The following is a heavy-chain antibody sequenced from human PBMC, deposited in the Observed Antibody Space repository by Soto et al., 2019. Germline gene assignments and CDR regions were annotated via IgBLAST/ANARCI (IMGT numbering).Heavy chain of an antibody. CDR3: ARVDRSSWYGIDP. CDR2: INPNSGGT. CDR1: GYTFTGYY. Sequence: ASVKVSCKASGYTFTGYYMHWVRQAPGQGLEWMGWINPNSGGTNYAQKFQGWVTMTRDTSISTAYMELSRLRSDDTAVYYCARVDRSSWYGIDPWGQGTLVTVSS. D-gene: IGHD6-13*01. V-gene: IGHV1-2*04. J-gene: IGHJ5*02.